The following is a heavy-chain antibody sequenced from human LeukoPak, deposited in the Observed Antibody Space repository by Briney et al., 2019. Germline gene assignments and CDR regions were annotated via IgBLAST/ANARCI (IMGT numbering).Heavy chain of an antibody. V-gene: IGHV3-21*01. CDR3: ARAISGSYYAFDI. D-gene: IGHD1-26*01. Sequence: GGSLRLSCAASGFTFSSYSMNWVRQAPGKGLEWVSSIGSGSVYIYYADSVKGRFTISRDNAKNSLYLLMNSLRAKDTAVYYCARAISGSYYAFDIWGQGTMVTVSS. CDR2: IGSGSVYI. J-gene: IGHJ3*02. CDR1: GFTFSSYS.